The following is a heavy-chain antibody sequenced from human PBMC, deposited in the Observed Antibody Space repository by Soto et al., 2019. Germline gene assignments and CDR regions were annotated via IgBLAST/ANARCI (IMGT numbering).Heavy chain of an antibody. J-gene: IGHJ3*02. V-gene: IGHV4-30-4*01. CDR2: IYYSGST. CDR1: GGSISSGDYY. CDR3: ARDRDYGDYVGAFDI. D-gene: IGHD4-17*01. Sequence: QVQLQESGPGLVKPSQTLSLTCTVSGGSISSGDYYWSWIRQPPGKGLEWIGYIYYSGSTYYNPSLKSRVTISVDTAKNQFSRKLSSVTAADTAVYYCARDRDYGDYVGAFDIWGQGTMVTLSS.